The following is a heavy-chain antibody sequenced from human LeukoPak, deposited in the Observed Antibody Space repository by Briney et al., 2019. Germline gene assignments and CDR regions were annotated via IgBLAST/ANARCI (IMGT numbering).Heavy chain of an antibody. V-gene: IGHV4-34*01. D-gene: IGHD3-10*01. CDR1: GGSFSGYY. CDR2: INHSGST. J-gene: IGHJ5*02. Sequence: SETLSLTCAVYGGSFSGYYWSWIRQPPGKGLEWIGEINHSGSTNYNPSLKSRVTISVDTSKNQFSLKLSSVTAADTAVYYCARRSTRRITMVQGKNWFDPWGQGTLVTVSS. CDR3: ARRSTRRITMVQGKNWFDP.